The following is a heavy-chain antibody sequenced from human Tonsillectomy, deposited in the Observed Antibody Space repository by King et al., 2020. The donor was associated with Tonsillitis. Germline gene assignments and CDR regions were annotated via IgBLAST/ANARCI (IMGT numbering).Heavy chain of an antibody. J-gene: IGHJ4*02. CDR1: GFTVSSNY. CDR3: ARAPSSPSFDY. V-gene: IGHV3-53*01. CDR2: IYSGGSK. Sequence: VQLVESGGVLIQPGGSLRLSCAASGFTVSSNYMSWVRQAPGKGLEWVSVIYSGGSKYYADSVKGRFTISRDNSKNTLYLQMNSLRAEDTAVYYCARAPSSPSFDYWGQGTLVTVSS.